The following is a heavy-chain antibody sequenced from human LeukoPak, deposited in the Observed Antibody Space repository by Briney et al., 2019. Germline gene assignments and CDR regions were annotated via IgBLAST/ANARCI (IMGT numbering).Heavy chain of an antibody. D-gene: IGHD6-25*01. V-gene: IGHV4-4*07. CDR3: ARGPVSSGFDFDY. CDR1: GRSINNQY. CDR2: IYSRAST. J-gene: IGHJ4*02. Sequence: SETLSPTCPVSGRSINNQYWRWIRQPAGKGREWIGRIYSRASTNYNPALKGRITMAVDTSKDQFALKLISVAAADTAVYYCARGPVSSGFDFDYWGQGTLVTVSS.